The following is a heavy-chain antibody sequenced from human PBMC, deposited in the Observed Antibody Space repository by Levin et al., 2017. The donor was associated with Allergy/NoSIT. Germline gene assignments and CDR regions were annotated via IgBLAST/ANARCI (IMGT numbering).Heavy chain of an antibody. CDR1: GFTFSSYS. Sequence: RTGGSLRLSCAASGFTFSSYSMNWVRQAPGKGLEWVSSISSSSSYIYYADSVKGRFTISRDNAKNSLYLQMNSLRAEDTAVYYCARDQEYSGYDWGKGHWYFDLWGRGTLVTVSS. V-gene: IGHV3-21*01. CDR3: ARDQEYSGYDWGKGHWYFDL. CDR2: ISSSSSYI. D-gene: IGHD5-12*01. J-gene: IGHJ2*01.